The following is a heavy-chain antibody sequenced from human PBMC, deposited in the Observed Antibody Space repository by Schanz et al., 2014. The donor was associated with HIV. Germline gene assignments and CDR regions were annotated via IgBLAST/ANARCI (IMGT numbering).Heavy chain of an antibody. J-gene: IGHJ3*01. V-gene: IGHV1-8*02. D-gene: IGHD2-21*01. CDR3: ARGGYYRGVGDYYVTTFDY. CDR1: GYNFGNLD. CDR2: MNPGSGNT. Sequence: QVQLVQSGAAVKKPGASVRVSCKASGYNFGNLDINWVRQATGQGLEWLGWMNPGSGNTGYAWKFQGRVTMTRDTSIRTAYMELSSLRSDDTAVYYCARGGYYRGVGDYYVTTFDYWGRGTKVTVSS.